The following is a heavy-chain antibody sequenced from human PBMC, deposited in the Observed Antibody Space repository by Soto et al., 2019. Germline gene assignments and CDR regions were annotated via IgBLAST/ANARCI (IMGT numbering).Heavy chain of an antibody. Sequence: EVQLVESGGGLLKPGGSLRLSCAASGFTFNIYSMNWVRQAPGKGLEWVSSISPNSTYLSDADSVKGRFTISRDNAKNSLSLQMNSPRPEDTAVYYCATTPIRSTGWTGAYWGHGTLVTVSS. CDR2: ISPNSTYL. V-gene: IGHV3-21*02. CDR1: GFTFNIYS. CDR3: ATTPIRSTGWTGAY. J-gene: IGHJ4*01. D-gene: IGHD6-19*01.